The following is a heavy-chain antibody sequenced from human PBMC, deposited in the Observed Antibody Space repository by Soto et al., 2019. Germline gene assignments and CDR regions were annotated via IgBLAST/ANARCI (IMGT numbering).Heavy chain of an antibody. CDR3: ARLKGNYGDYYYYGMDV. CDR1: GYSFTSYW. V-gene: IGHV5-10-1*01. Sequence: GESLKISCKGSGYSFTSYWISWVRQMPGKGLEWMGRIDPSDSYTNYSPSFQGHVTISADKSISTAYLQWSSLKASDTAMYYCARLKGNYGDYYYYGMDVWGQGTTVTVSS. CDR2: IDPSDSYT. J-gene: IGHJ6*02. D-gene: IGHD4-4*01.